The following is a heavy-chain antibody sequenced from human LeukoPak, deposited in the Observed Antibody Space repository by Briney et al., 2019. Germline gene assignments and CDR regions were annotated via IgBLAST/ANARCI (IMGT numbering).Heavy chain of an antibody. D-gene: IGHD2-15*01. V-gene: IGHV3-64D*06. J-gene: IGHJ4*02. CDR2: ISSNGITT. CDR1: GFTISTYD. CDR3: VRTRSDVVERPEPFDY. Sequence: HPGGSLRLSCAASGFTISTYDMHWVRQAPGKGLEYVSAISSNGITTYYADSVKGRFTISRDNSKNTLYLQMSSLRTGDSAVYYCVRTRSDVVERPEPFDYWGQGTLVTVSS.